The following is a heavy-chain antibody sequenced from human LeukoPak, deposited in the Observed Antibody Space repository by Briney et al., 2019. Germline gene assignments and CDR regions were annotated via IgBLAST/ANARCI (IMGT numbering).Heavy chain of an antibody. V-gene: IGHV1-8*01. CDR2: MNPNSGNT. D-gene: IGHD3-10*01. J-gene: IGHJ4*02. CDR3: ARGLGRATMVRGVIIGY. CDR1: GYTFTSYD. Sequence: ASVKVSCKASGYTFTSYDINWVRQATGQGLEWMGWMNPNSGNTGYAQKFQGRVTMTRNTSISTAYMELSSLRSEDTAVYYCARGLGRATMVRGVIIGYWGREPWSPSPQ.